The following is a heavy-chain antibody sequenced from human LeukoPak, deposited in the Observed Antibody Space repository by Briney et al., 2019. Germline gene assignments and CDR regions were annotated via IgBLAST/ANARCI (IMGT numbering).Heavy chain of an antibody. J-gene: IGHJ4*02. Sequence: GGSLRLSCAASGFTFDDYAMHWVRQAPGKGLEWVSGISWNSGSIGYADSVKGRFTISRDNAKNSLYLQMNSLRAEDTALCYCAKDRRLGYWGQGTLVTVSS. CDR2: ISWNSGSI. D-gene: IGHD6-6*01. V-gene: IGHV3-9*01. CDR3: AKDRRLGY. CDR1: GFTFDDYA.